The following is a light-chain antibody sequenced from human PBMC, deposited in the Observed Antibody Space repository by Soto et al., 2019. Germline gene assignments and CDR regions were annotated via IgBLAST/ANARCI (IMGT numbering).Light chain of an antibody. CDR3: LQNYYSFRT. V-gene: IGKV1-6*01. J-gene: IGKJ1*01. CDR1: QGIAKD. CDR2: GAS. Sequence: AIQLTQSPSSLSASVGDRVTITCRASQGIAKDLGWYQQKPGKAPRLLIFGASFLQSGVPSRFSGSGSGADFTLTINGLQTEDFAAYYCLQNYYSFRTFGQGTKVEIK.